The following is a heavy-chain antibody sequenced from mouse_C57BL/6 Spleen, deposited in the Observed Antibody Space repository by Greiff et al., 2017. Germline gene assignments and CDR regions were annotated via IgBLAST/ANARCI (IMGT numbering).Heavy chain of an antibody. J-gene: IGHJ4*01. CDR1: GFTFSDYY. CDR2: ISNGGGST. Sequence: DVMLVESGGGLVQPGGSLKLSCAASGFTFSDYYMYWVRQTPEKRLEWVAYISNGGGSTYYPDTVKGRFTISRANAKTTLYLQMSRLKSEDTAMYDCARHAFTTVVATDYAMDYWGQGTSVTVSS. D-gene: IGHD1-1*01. V-gene: IGHV5-12*01. CDR3: ARHAFTTVVATDYAMDY.